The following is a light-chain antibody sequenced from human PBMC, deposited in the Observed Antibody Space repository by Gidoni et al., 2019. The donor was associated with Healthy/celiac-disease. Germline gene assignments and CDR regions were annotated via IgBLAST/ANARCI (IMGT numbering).Light chain of an antibody. V-gene: IGLV1-40*01. CDR2: GNS. CDR3: QSYDSSLSGSV. J-gene: IGLJ2*01. CDR1: SSNIGAGYD. Sequence: QSVLTQPPSVSGAPGQRVTISCTGSSSNIGAGYDVHWYQQLPGTAPKLLIYGNSNRPSGVPDLFSGSKSGTSASLAITGLQAEDEADYYCQSYDSSLSGSVIGGGTKLTVL.